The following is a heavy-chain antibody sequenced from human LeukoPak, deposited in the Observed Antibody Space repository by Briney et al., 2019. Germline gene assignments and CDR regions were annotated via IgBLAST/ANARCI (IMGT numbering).Heavy chain of an antibody. Sequence: SETLSLTCTVSGGSISSYYWSWIRQPPGKGLEWIGYIYYSGSTNYNPSLKSRVTISVDTSKNQFSLKLSSVTAADTAVYYCARDTSGWYGECYYYVMDVWGQGATVTVSS. J-gene: IGHJ6*02. D-gene: IGHD6-19*01. CDR1: GGSISSYY. V-gene: IGHV4-59*01. CDR2: IYYSGST. CDR3: ARDTSGWYGECYYYVMDV.